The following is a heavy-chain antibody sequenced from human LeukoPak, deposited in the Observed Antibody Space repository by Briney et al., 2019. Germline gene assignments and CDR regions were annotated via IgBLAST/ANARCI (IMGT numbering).Heavy chain of an antibody. Sequence: SETLSLTCTVSGGSISSSSYYRGWIRQPPGKGLEWIGSIYYSGSTYYNPSLKSRVTISVDTSKNQFSLKLSSVTAADTAVYYCARHRRIAARPRGDFDYWGQGTLVTVSS. D-gene: IGHD6-6*01. CDR1: GGSISSSSYY. CDR3: ARHRRIAARPRGDFDY. J-gene: IGHJ4*02. CDR2: IYYSGST. V-gene: IGHV4-39*01.